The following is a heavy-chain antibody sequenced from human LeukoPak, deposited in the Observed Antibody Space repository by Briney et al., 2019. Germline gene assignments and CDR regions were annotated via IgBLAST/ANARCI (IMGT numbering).Heavy chain of an antibody. J-gene: IGHJ4*02. D-gene: IGHD3-22*01. V-gene: IGHV3-43D*03. Sequence: PGGSLRLSCAASGLTFDDYAMHWVRQGPGKGLELVSLISWDGSSTYYADSVKGRFTISRDNNKNSLYLQMNSLRPEDTALYYCATAPDDSSGIFDYWGQGTLVTVSS. CDR3: ATAPDDSSGIFDY. CDR1: GLTFDDYA. CDR2: ISWDGSST.